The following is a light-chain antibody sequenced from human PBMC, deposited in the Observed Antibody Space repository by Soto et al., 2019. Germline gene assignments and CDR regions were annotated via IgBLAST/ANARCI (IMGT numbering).Light chain of an antibody. V-gene: IGKV3-11*01. Sequence: EIVLAQSPANLALSPGERATLSCRASPSVSSYLAWYQQKPGQAPRLLISDASNRAPGIPVRFSGSGFGTDFTLTISSLEAEDSAVYYCQQRSNWPSITFGQGTRLEIK. J-gene: IGKJ5*01. CDR3: QQRSNWPSIT. CDR1: PSVSSY. CDR2: DAS.